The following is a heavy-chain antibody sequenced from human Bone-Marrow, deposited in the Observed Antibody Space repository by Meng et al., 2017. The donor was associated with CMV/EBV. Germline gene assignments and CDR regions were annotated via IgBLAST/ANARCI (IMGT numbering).Heavy chain of an antibody. CDR2: ISSSSSYI. J-gene: IGHJ5*02. Sequence: GESLKISCAASGFTFSSYSMNWVRQAPGKGLEWVSSISSSSSYIYYADSVMGRFTISRDNAKNSLYLQMNSLRAEDTAVYYCARDRLRGVVVPAATLNWFDPWGQGTRVTVSS. D-gene: IGHD2-2*01. CDR1: GFTFSSYS. V-gene: IGHV3-21*01. CDR3: ARDRLRGVVVPAATLNWFDP.